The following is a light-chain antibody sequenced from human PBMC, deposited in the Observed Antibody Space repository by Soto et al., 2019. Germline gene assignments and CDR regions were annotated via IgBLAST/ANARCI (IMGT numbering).Light chain of an antibody. Sequence: EIVLTQSPGTLSLSPGERATLSCRASQSVSSSYLARYQQKPGQAPRLLIYGASSRATGIPDRFSGSGSGTDFTLTISRLEPEDFAVYYCQPYGSSPPITFGPGTRLEIK. J-gene: IGKJ5*01. V-gene: IGKV3-20*01. CDR1: QSVSSSY. CDR2: GAS. CDR3: QPYGSSPPIT.